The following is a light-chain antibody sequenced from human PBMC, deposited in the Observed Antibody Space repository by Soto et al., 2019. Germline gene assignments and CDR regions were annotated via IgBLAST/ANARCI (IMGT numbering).Light chain of an antibody. Sequence: QSALTQPASVSGSPGQSITISCTGTSSDVGGYNYVSWYQQHPGKAPKLIIYDVSFRPSGVSRRFSGSKAGNTASLTVSGLPDDDEADYYCNSYTSSRTQVFGGGTKLTVL. J-gene: IGLJ2*01. CDR3: NSYTSSRTQV. CDR1: SSDVGGYNY. CDR2: DVS. V-gene: IGLV2-14*01.